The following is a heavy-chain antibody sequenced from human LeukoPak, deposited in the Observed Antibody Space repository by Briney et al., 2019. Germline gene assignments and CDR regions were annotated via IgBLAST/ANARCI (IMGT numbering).Heavy chain of an antibody. J-gene: IGHJ6*03. CDR1: GGTFSSYA. Sequence: SVKVSCKASGGTFSSYAISWVRQAPGQGLEWMGGIIPIFGTANYAQKFQGRVTITADESTSTAYMELSSLRSEDTAVYYCARASDFCSGYYVPDYYYYYMVVWGKGTTVTVSS. CDR2: IIPIFGTA. V-gene: IGHV1-69*13. CDR3: ARASDFCSGYYVPDYYYYYMVV. D-gene: IGHD3-3*01.